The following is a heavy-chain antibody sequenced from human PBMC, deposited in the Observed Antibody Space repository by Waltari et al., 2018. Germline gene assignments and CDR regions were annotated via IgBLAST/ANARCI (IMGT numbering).Heavy chain of an antibody. CDR2: INAGNGNK. J-gene: IGHJ4*02. D-gene: IGHD3-22*01. CDR3: ARDMEGSGYLNYFDY. CDR1: GYTFTSYA. V-gene: IGHV1-3*01. Sequence: QVQLVQSGAEVKKPGASVKVSCKASGYTFTSYAMHWVRQAPGQRLGWMGWINAGNGNKKYSQKFQGRVTITRDTSASTAYMELSSLRSEDTAVYYCARDMEGSGYLNYFDYWGQGTLVTVSS.